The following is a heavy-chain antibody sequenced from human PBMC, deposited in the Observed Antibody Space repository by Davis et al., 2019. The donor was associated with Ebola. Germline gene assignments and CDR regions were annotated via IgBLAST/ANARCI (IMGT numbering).Heavy chain of an antibody. V-gene: IGHV4-59*11. CDR1: GVSISRHY. D-gene: IGHD5-12*01. Sequence: PSETLSLTCTVSGVSISRHYWSWIRQPPGKRLEWIGSIYHSGSTYYNPSLKSRVTISVDTSKNQFSLTLSSVTAADTAVYYCARETEYSGYGESWGQGTLVTVSS. J-gene: IGHJ4*02. CDR3: ARETEYSGYGES. CDR2: IYHSGST.